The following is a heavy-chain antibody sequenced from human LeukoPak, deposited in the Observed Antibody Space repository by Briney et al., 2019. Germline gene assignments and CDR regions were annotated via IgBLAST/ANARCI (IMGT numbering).Heavy chain of an antibody. D-gene: IGHD1-26*01. V-gene: IGHV3-21*01. J-gene: IGHJ4*02. CDR2: ISSSSSYI. Sequence: KPGGSLRLSCAASGFTFSSYSMNWVRQAPGKGLEWVSSISSSSSYIYYADSVKGRFTISRDNAKNSLYLQMSSLRAEDTAVYYCARVNVGAAESYYFDYWGQGTLVTVSS. CDR3: ARVNVGAAESYYFDY. CDR1: GFTFSSYS.